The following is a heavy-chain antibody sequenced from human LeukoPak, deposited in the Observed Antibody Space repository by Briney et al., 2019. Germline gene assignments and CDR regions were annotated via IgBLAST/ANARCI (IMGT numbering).Heavy chain of an antibody. CDR1: GGTFLSHT. Sequence: SVKVSCKTSGGTFLSHTFSWVRQAPGQGLEWMGKITPIINTANYAQTFQGRVSIYADKSTTTVYMDLSGLRPDDTAVYYCARVNLRGSNYNWFDPWGQGTRVTVSS. CDR3: ARVNLRGSNYNWFDP. CDR2: ITPIINTA. J-gene: IGHJ5*02. D-gene: IGHD1-26*01. V-gene: IGHV1-69*08.